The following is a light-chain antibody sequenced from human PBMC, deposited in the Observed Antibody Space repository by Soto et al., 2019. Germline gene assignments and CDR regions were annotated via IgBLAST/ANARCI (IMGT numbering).Light chain of an antibody. CDR3: CSYTKANTWV. J-gene: IGLJ3*02. CDR2: EDD. Sequence: QSVLTQPASVSASPGQSITTSCTGSSSDINSYKFVSWYQVLPGKAPQLIIYEDDYRPPEISSRFSASKSGNTASLTISGVQLEDDSHYFCCSYTKANTWVFGGGTKVTVL. CDR1: SSDINSYKF. V-gene: IGLV2-14*01.